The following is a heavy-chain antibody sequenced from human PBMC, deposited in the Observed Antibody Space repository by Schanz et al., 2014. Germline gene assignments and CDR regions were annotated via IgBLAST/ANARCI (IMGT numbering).Heavy chain of an antibody. Sequence: QVQLEESGGGLVTPGGSLRLSCAASGFTFSDYYMSWIRQAPGKGLECISYISSRGTTIYYADSVKGRFTISRDNAENSLYLQMSSLRAEDTAVYCCASSSYRLLSYYYAMDVWGQGTTVTVSS. CDR1: GFTFSDYY. J-gene: IGHJ6*02. CDR3: ASSSYRLLSYYYAMDV. V-gene: IGHV3-11*01. D-gene: IGHD1-26*01. CDR2: ISSRGTTI.